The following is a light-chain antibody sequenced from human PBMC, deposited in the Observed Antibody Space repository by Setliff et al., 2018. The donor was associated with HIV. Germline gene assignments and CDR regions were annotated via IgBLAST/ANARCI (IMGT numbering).Light chain of an antibody. J-gene: IGLJ1*01. CDR2: DVT. CDR1: SSDVGSYNL. V-gene: IGLV2-23*02. CDR3: CSYAGSSTYV. Sequence: QSALTQPASVSGSPGQSITISCTGTSSDVGSYNLVSWYQQQPGKAPKLMIYDVTKRPSGVSNRFSGSKSGNTASLTISGLQAEDEADYHCCSYAGSSTYVFGTGTKSPS.